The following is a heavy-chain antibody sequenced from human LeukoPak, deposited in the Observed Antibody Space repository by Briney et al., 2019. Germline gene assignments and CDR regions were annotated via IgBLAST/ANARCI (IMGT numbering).Heavy chain of an antibody. CDR2: INTSGST. CDR3: ARHRSQELRYFDY. Sequence: PSETLSLTCTVSGGSISSYYWSWIRQPPGKGLEWIGYINTSGSTNYNPSLKSRVTISVDTSKNQFSLKLSSVTAADTAVYYCARHRSQELRYFDYWGQGTLVTVSS. J-gene: IGHJ4*02. V-gene: IGHV4-4*09. D-gene: IGHD3-10*01. CDR1: GGSISSYY.